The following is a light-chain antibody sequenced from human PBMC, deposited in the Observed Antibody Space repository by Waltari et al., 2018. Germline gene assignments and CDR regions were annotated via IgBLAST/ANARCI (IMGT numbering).Light chain of an antibody. J-gene: IGLJ1*01. Sequence: SYELTQPPSVSVSPGQTASITCSGDKWGDTYACWYQQKPGQPPVLVIYQDSTRPSGIPERFSGSNSGNTATLTISGTQAMDEADYYCQAWDSSLYVFGTGTKVTVL. V-gene: IGLV3-1*01. CDR2: QDS. CDR1: KWGDTY. CDR3: QAWDSSLYV.